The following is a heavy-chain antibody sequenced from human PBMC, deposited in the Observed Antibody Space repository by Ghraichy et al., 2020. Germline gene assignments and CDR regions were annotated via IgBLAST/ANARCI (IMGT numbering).Heavy chain of an antibody. CDR1: GGTFSIYA. D-gene: IGHD3-3*01. Sequence: SLKVSCKASGGTFSIYAISWVRQAPGQGLEWMGGIIPILGAANYAQKFQGRVTITADESTSTAYMELSSLRSEDMAVYYCAVVSFGVVRGRPGYYYYYGMDVWGQGTTVAVSS. J-gene: IGHJ6*02. CDR2: IIPILGAA. V-gene: IGHV1-69*13. CDR3: AVVSFGVVRGRPGYYYYYGMDV.